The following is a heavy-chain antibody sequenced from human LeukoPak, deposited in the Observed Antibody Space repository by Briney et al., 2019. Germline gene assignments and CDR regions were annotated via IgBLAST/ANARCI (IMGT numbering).Heavy chain of an antibody. D-gene: IGHD1-26*01. CDR1: GGSISSSSYY. CDR3: ARQGNWDAGFFDP. J-gene: IGHJ5*02. CDR2: IYHSGST. Sequence: SETLSLTCTVSGGSISSSSYYWGWIRQPPGKGLEWIGSIYHSGSTYYNPSLKSRVTISVDTSKNQFSLKLSSVTAADTAVYYCARQGNWDAGFFDPWGQGTLVTVSS. V-gene: IGHV4-39*01.